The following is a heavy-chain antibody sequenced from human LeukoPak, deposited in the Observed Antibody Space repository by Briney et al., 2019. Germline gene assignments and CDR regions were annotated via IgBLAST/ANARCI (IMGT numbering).Heavy chain of an antibody. CDR2: IIPILDIA. V-gene: IGHV1-69*04. J-gene: IGHJ4*02. CDR1: GGTFSSYA. D-gene: IGHD1-26*01. Sequence: ASVKVSCKASGGTFSSYAISWVRQAPGQGLEWMGRIIPILDIANYAQKLQGRVTITADKPTSTAYMELSSLRSGDTAVYYCARGHQDSYSGSPYDYWGQGTLVTVSS. CDR3: ARGHQDSYSGSPYDY.